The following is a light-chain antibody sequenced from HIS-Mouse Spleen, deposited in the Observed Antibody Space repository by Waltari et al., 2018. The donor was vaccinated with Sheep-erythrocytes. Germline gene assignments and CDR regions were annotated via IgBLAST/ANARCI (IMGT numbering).Light chain of an antibody. Sequence: QSVLTQPPSASGTPGQRVTISCSGSSSNIGSNTVNWYQQHPGKAPKLMIYEVSNRPSGVSNRFSGSKSGNTASLTISGLQAEDEADYYCSSYTSSSTLWVFGGGTKLTVL. CDR2: EVS. J-gene: IGLJ3*02. V-gene: IGLV2-14*01. CDR3: SSYTSSSTLWV. CDR1: SSNIGSNT.